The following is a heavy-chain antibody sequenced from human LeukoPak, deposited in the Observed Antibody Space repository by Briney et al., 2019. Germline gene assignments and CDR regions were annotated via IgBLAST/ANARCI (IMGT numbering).Heavy chain of an antibody. J-gene: IGHJ4*02. D-gene: IGHD6-19*01. CDR1: GFTFSSYA. Sequence: GGSLRLSCAASGFTFSSYAMNWVRQAPGKGLEWVSSISESGGTTDYADSVKGRFTISRDNSKNTLYLQVNSLRAEDTAVYYCARQWLINGWGQGILVTVSS. V-gene: IGHV3-23*01. CDR2: ISESGGTT. CDR3: ARQWLING.